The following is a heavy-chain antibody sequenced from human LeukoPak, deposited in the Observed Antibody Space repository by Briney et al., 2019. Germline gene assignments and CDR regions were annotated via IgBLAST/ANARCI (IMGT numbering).Heavy chain of an antibody. V-gene: IGHV3-33*06. CDR1: GFTFSSYG. CDR2: IWYDGSNK. CDR3: AKESTGYSSNHGFDY. D-gene: IGHD6-13*01. J-gene: IGHJ4*02. Sequence: QAGGSLRLSCAASGFTFSSYGMHWIRQAPGKGLEWVAVIWYDGSNKYYADSVKGRFTISRDNSKNTLYLQMNSLRAEDTALYYCAKESTGYSSNHGFDYWGQGTLVTVSS.